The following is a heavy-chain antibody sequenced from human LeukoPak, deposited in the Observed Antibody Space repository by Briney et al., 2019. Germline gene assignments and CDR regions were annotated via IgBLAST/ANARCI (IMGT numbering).Heavy chain of an antibody. Sequence: ASVTVSCKASGGTFSSYAISWVRQAPGQGLEWMGGIIPIFGTANYAQKFQGRVTITADESTSTAYMELSSLRSEDTAVYYCARDLEVVAATYLGYYYGMDVWGQGTTVTVSS. D-gene: IGHD2-15*01. CDR2: IIPIFGTA. V-gene: IGHV1-69*01. CDR3: ARDLEVVAATYLGYYYGMDV. J-gene: IGHJ6*02. CDR1: GGTFSSYA.